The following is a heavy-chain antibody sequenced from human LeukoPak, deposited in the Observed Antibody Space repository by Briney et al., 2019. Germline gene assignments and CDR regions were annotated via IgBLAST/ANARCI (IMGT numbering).Heavy chain of an antibody. V-gene: IGHV3-21*01. CDR1: GFTFSSYS. Sequence: GGSLRLCCTASGFTFSSYSMNWVRQAPGKGLVWVSSISSSSSYIYYADSVKGRFTISRDNAKNSLYLQMNSLRAEDTAVYYCARYWGYCSGGSCYSRHYGMDVWGQGTTVTVSS. D-gene: IGHD2-15*01. CDR2: ISSSSSYI. CDR3: ARYWGYCSGGSCYSRHYGMDV. J-gene: IGHJ6*02.